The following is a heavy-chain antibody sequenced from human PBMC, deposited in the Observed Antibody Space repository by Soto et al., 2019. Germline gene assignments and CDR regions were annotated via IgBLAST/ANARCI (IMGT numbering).Heavy chain of an antibody. V-gene: IGHV4-59*01. D-gene: IGHD2-2*01. CDR2: IYYSGST. J-gene: IGHJ3*02. CDR1: GGSISSYY. Sequence: SETLSLTCTVSGGSISSYYWSWIRQPPGKGLEWIGYIYYSGSTNYNPSLKSRVTISVDTSKNQFSLKLSSVTAADTAVYYCARGEYCSSTSCYRSVAFDIWGQGTTVTVSS. CDR3: ARGEYCSSTSCYRSVAFDI.